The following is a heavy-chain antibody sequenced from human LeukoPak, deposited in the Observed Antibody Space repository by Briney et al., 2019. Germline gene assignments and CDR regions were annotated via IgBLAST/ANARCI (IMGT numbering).Heavy chain of an antibody. CDR1: GFTFSSYA. CDR2: ISYDGSNK. V-gene: IGHV3-30-3*01. Sequence: PGGSLRLSCAASGFTFSSYAMHWVRQAPGKGLEWVAVISYDGSNKYYADSVKGRFTISRDNSKNTLYPQMNSLRAEDTAVYYCARGYYYDSSGYTSYYFDYWGQGTLVTVSS. J-gene: IGHJ4*02. D-gene: IGHD3-22*01. CDR3: ARGYYYDSSGYTSYYFDY.